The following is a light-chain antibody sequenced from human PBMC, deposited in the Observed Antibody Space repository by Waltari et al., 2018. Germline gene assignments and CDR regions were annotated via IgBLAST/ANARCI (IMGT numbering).Light chain of an antibody. CDR2: DAS. J-gene: IGKJ4*01. CDR3: QQRSNWPT. V-gene: IGKV3-11*01. CDR1: QSVNSY. Sequence: EIVLTQSPATLSLSPGERATLSCRASQSVNSYLAWYQQKPGQAPRLLIYDASNRATGIPARLSGSGSGTDFTLTISSLEPEDFAVYYCQQRSNWPTFGGGTKVEIK.